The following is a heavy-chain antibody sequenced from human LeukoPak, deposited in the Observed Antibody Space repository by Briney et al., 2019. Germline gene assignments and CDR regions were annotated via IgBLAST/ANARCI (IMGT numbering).Heavy chain of an antibody. V-gene: IGHV5-51*01. J-gene: IGHJ5*02. Sequence: PGESLKISCKGSGYSFTSYWIGWVRQMPGKGLEWMGIIYPGDSDTRYSPSFQGQVTISADKSISTAYLQWSSLKASDTAMYYCARLSGDRDYDILTGYQPGWFDPWGQGTLVTVSS. CDR2: IYPGDSDT. CDR3: ARLSGDRDYDILTGYQPGWFDP. CDR1: GYSFTSYW. D-gene: IGHD3-9*01.